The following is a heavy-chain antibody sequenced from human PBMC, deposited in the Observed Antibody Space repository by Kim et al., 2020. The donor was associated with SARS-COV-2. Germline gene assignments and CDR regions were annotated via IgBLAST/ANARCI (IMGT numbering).Heavy chain of an antibody. CDR3: ATIFDL. CDR2: DGIGT. V-gene: IGHV3-74*01. Sequence: DGIGTSYADYAKGRFTICRDIAKNVVYLQMNSLRDEDTAVYYCATIFDLWGQGPLVTVSS. J-gene: IGHJ4*02. D-gene: IGHD3-3*01.